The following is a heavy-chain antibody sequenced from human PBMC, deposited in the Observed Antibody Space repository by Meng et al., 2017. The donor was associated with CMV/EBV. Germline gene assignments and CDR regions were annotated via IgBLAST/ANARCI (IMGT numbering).Heavy chain of an antibody. D-gene: IGHD6-6*01. CDR2: INHSGST. CDR1: GGSFSGYY. CDR3: ARGGGIAARPRNYYGMDV. Sequence: SETLSLTCAVYGGSFSGYYWSWIRQPPGKGLEWIGEINHSGSTNYNPPLKSRVTISVDTSKNQFSLKLSSVTAADTAVYYCARGGGIAARPRNYYGMDVWGQGTTVTVSS. V-gene: IGHV4-34*01. J-gene: IGHJ6*02.